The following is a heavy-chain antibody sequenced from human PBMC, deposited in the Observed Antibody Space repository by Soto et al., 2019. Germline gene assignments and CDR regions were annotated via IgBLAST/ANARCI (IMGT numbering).Heavy chain of an antibody. CDR1: GYTFTTYD. D-gene: IGHD3-16*01. CDR3: ARGVTEGVDY. Sequence: QVQLVQSGAEVKEPGASVKVSCKASGYTFTTYDINWVRQATGQGLEWMGWMSPNSGNTGYAQKFQGRVNMTRDTSMSTAYMELSSLTSEDTAVYYCARGVTEGVDYWGQGALVTVSS. J-gene: IGHJ4*02. V-gene: IGHV1-8*01. CDR2: MSPNSGNT.